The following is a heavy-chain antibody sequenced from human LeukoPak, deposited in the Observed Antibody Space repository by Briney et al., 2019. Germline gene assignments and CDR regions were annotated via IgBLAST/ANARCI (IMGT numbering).Heavy chain of an antibody. D-gene: IGHD6-13*01. J-gene: IGHJ5*02. Sequence: SQTLSLTCAISGPSVSSNSAAWNWIRQSPSRGLEWLGRTYYRYKRYNDYAVSVQGRININPDTSKNQFSLQLNSVTPEDTAVYYCARTQPAGAGNWLDPWGQGTLVTVSS. CDR3: ARTQPAGAGNWLDP. CDR1: GPSVSSNSAA. CDR2: TYYRYKRYN. V-gene: IGHV6-1*01.